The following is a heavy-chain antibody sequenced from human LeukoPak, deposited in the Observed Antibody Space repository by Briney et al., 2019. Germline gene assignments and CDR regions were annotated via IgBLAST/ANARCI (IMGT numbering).Heavy chain of an antibody. Sequence: PGGSLRLSCAASGFTFDDYGMSWVRQAPGKGLEWVSGINWNGGSTGYADSVKGRFTISRDNAKNSLYLQMNSLRAEDTALYYCARARYPGLQQVSYYDILTGNYYDYYYYYMDVWGKGTTVTVSS. CDR2: INWNGGST. CDR1: GFTFDDYG. V-gene: IGHV3-20*04. D-gene: IGHD3-9*01. J-gene: IGHJ6*03. CDR3: ARARYPGLQQVSYYDILTGNYYDYYYYYMDV.